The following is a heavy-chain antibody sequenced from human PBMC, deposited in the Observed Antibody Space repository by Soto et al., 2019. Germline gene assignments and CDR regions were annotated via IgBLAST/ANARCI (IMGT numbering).Heavy chain of an antibody. Sequence: EVQLLESGGGLVQSGGSLRLSCAASGFTFSYYAMSWVRQAPGKGLEWVSAISGSGSGSSDFTYYADSVKGRFTISRDNSKNTLYLQMNSLRAEDSAVYYCAEISRGFGSGSSSGHWGQGTLVTVSS. V-gene: IGHV3-23*01. CDR1: GFTFSYYA. J-gene: IGHJ4*02. CDR3: AEISRGFGSGSSSGH. CDR2: ISGSGSGSSDFT. D-gene: IGHD3-10*01.